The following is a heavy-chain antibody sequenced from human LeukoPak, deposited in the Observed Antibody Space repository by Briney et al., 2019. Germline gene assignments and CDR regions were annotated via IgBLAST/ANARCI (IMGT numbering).Heavy chain of an antibody. D-gene: IGHD5-24*01. Sequence: PGGSLRLSCAASGFTFDDYAMHWVRQAPGKGLEWVSGISWNSGSIGYADSVKGRFTISRDNAKNSLYLQMNSLRAEDTALYYCAKSWKVSPRWLQGMDVWGQGTTVTVSS. CDR3: AKSWKVSPRWLQGMDV. J-gene: IGHJ6*02. CDR1: GFTFDDYA. V-gene: IGHV3-9*01. CDR2: ISWNSGSI.